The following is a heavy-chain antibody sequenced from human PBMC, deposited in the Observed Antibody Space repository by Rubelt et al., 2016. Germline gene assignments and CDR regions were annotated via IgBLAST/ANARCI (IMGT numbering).Heavy chain of an antibody. CDR2: ISAYDGNT. Sequence: QIQLVQSGPEVEKPGASVKVSCKASGYTFISYGISWIRQAPGQGLEWMGWISAYDGNTNYAQKVQGRVTMTTDTSTSTAYMELRSLRSDATAVYYCARDVRESSNWYEEGNDYWGPGAQVTVSS. D-gene: IGHD1-1*01. J-gene: IGHJ4*02. CDR1: GYTFISYG. V-gene: IGHV1-18*01. CDR3: ARDVRESSNWYEEGNDY.